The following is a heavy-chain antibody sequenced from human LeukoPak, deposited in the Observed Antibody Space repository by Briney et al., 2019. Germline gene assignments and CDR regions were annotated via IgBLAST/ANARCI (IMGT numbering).Heavy chain of an antibody. Sequence: ASVKVSCKAAGYTFTSYYMNWVRQAAGQGGEGIGGMNPSSGSTSYAQKFQGRVTMTSDTSTSTVYMELSSLRSEDTAVYYCATGAGCNAFDIWGQGTMVTVSS. V-gene: IGHV1-46*01. CDR3: ATGAGCNAFDI. CDR1: GYTFTSYY. J-gene: IGHJ3*02. CDR2: MNPSSGST. D-gene: IGHD4/OR15-4a*01.